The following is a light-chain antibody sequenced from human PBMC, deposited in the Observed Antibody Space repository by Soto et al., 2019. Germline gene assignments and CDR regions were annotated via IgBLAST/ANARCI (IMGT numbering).Light chain of an antibody. CDR3: QQYNRYST. Sequence: DIQMTQSPSTLSASVGDRVTITCRASQSINNWLAWYQQKPGKAPKLLIYKASSLESGVPSRFSGSGFGTEFTLTISSLQPDDFVTYYCQQYNRYSTFGQGTKLEIK. V-gene: IGKV1-5*03. CDR1: QSINNW. CDR2: KAS. J-gene: IGKJ2*01.